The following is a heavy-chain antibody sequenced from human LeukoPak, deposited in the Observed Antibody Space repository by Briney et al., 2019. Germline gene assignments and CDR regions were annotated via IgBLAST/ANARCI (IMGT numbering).Heavy chain of an antibody. CDR3: ARDAHRGMDV. Sequence: GGSLRLSCAASGFTFSSYGMHWVRQAPGKGLEWVSCIKSDGGDTIYADSVKGRFTISRDNANNMLYLQMNSLRAEDTAVYYCARDAHRGMDVWGQGTTVTVSS. J-gene: IGHJ6*02. V-gene: IGHV3-74*01. CDR1: GFTFSSYG. CDR2: IKSDGGDT.